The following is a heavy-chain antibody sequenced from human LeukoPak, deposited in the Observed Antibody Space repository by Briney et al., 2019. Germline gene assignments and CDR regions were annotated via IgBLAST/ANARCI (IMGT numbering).Heavy chain of an antibody. Sequence: SETLSLTCTVSGGSISSSSYYWGWIRQPPGKGLEWIGSIYYSGSTYYNPSLKSRVTISVDRSKNQFSLKLSSVTAADTAVYYCAGGGRSYGDSRCPAYWGQGTLVTVSS. D-gene: IGHD4-17*01. V-gene: IGHV4-39*07. CDR2: IYYSGST. CDR1: GGSISSSSYY. CDR3: AGGGRSYGDSRCPAY. J-gene: IGHJ4*02.